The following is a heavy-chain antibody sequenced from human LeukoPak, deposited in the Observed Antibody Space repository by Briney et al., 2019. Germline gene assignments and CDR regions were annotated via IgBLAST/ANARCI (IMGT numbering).Heavy chain of an antibody. Sequence: GSVKVSCKASGYTFTGYYMHWVRQAPGQGLEWMGWINPNSGGTNYAQKFQGRVTMTRDTSISTAYMELSRLRSDDTAVYYCARTMTTSDYGMDVWGQGTTVTVSS. V-gene: IGHV1-2*02. CDR2: INPNSGGT. CDR1: GYTFTGYY. D-gene: IGHD4-11*01. CDR3: ARTMTTSDYGMDV. J-gene: IGHJ6*02.